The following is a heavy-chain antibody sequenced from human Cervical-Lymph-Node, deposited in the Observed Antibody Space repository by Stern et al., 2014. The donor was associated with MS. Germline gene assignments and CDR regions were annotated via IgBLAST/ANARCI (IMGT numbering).Heavy chain of an antibody. D-gene: IGHD5-18*01. V-gene: IGHV3-30*04. Sequence: VQLEESGGGVVQPGGSLRLSCAASGFNFSNYAMHWVRQAPGKGLEWVTMLSYDGNKEYYADSVKGRFTISRDNSMNRLYLQMNGLRDEDTAVYYCARASTWIQLWLVGYWGQGALVSVSS. CDR3: ARASTWIQLWLVGY. CDR2: LSYDGNKE. CDR1: GFNFSNYA. J-gene: IGHJ4*02.